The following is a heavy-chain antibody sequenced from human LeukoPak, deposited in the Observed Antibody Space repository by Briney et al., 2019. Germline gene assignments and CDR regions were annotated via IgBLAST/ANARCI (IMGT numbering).Heavy chain of an antibody. CDR3: AKDRFWGYSGSDASGADY. V-gene: IGHV3-23*01. D-gene: IGHD5-12*01. CDR2: ISGSGGST. CDR1: GFTFSSYA. J-gene: IGHJ4*02. Sequence: PGGSLRLSCAASGFTFSSYAMSWVRQAPGQGLEWVSAISGSGGSTYYADSVKGRFTISRDNSKSTLYLQMNSLRAEDTAVYYCAKDRFWGYSGSDASGADYWGQGTLVTVSS.